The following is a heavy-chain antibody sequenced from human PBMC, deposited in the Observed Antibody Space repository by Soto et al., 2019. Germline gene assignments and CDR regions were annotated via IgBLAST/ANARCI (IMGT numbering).Heavy chain of an antibody. Sequence: TGGSLRLSCAASGFTFSGYAMHWVRQAPGKGLEWVAVISYDGSNKYYADSVKGRFTISRDNSKNTLYLQMNSLRAEDTAVYYCARDRAIVVVVAARVMDVWGQGTTVTVSS. J-gene: IGHJ6*02. CDR2: ISYDGSNK. CDR3: ARDRAIVVVVAARVMDV. CDR1: GFTFSGYA. D-gene: IGHD2-15*01. V-gene: IGHV3-30-3*01.